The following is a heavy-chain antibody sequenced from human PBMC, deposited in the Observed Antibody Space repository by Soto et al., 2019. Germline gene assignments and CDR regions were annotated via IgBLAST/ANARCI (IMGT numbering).Heavy chain of an antibody. V-gene: IGHV1-18*01. Sequence: QVQLVQSGAEVKKPGASVKVSCKASGYTFTNYGVSWVRQAPGQGLEWVGRISAYNANTNYAQKLQGRVTMTTDTPPRTAYRELRSLRSDDTAVYYCARDLVIAGSAKAFDYWGQGTLVTVSS. CDR1: GYTFTNYG. CDR3: ARDLVIAGSAKAFDY. D-gene: IGHD3-10*01. J-gene: IGHJ4*02. CDR2: ISAYNANT.